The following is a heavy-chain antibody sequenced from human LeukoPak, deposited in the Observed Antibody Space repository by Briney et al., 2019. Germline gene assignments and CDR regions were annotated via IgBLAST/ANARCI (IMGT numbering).Heavy chain of an antibody. V-gene: IGHV3-74*01. CDR2: IISDGGWT. D-gene: IGHD2/OR15-2a*01. CDR3: VSFYETY. J-gene: IGHJ4*02. Sequence: GGSLRLSCAASGNYWVHWVRKALGKGLVWVSHIISDGGWTSYADSVEGRLMISKEMAESAVYVQMNSLRAEDTAVYYCVSFYETYWGRGPLVTVSS. CDR1: GNYW.